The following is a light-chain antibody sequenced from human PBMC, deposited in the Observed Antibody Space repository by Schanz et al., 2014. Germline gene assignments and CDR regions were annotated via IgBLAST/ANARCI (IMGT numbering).Light chain of an antibody. V-gene: IGKV3-20*01. Sequence: EIVLTQSPVTLSLYPGERATLSCRASQSVNSYLAWYQQKPGQAPRLLIFDASNRATGIPDRFSGSGSGTDFTLTISRLEPEDFAVYYCQQYGSSFGQGTRLEIQ. CDR1: QSVNSY. CDR2: DAS. CDR3: QQYGSS. J-gene: IGKJ5*01.